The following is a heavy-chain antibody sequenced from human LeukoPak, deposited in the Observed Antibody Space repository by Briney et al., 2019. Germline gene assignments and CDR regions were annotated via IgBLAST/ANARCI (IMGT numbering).Heavy chain of an antibody. D-gene: IGHD4-17*01. CDR1: EFTFSSYA. V-gene: IGHV3-23*01. J-gene: IGHJ6*03. CDR3: VKEQGNGDYYRNYYYMEV. CDR2: MSYNGGRV. Sequence: GGSLRLSCVASEFTFSSYAVSWVRQAPGKGLEWVSFMSYNGGRVHYADSVKGRFTISRDKSRNTVYLQMNSLRAEDTAVYYCVKEQGNGDYYRNYYYMEVWGKGTTVIVSS.